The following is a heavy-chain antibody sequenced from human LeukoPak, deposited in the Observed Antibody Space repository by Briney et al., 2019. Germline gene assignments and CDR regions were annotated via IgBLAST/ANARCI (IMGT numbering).Heavy chain of an antibody. CDR3: AKAGLTTVSPFDY. V-gene: IGHV3-66*01. CDR1: GITVSSNY. D-gene: IGHD4-11*01. Sequence: GGSLRLSCAASGITVSSNYMSWVRQAPGKGLEWVSVIYSGGDTYYADSAKGRFTISRDNSKNTLYLQMNSLRAEDTAVYYCAKAGLTTVSPFDYWGQGTLVTVSS. CDR2: IYSGGDT. J-gene: IGHJ4*02.